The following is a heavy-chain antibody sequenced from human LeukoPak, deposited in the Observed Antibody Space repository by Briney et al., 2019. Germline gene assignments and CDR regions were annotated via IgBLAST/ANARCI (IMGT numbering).Heavy chain of an antibody. D-gene: IGHD3-16*02. CDR1: GGSISNYY. CDR2: FFYSDST. Sequence: PSETLSLTCSVSGGSISNYYWSWIRQPPGKGLEWIGYFFYSDSTNYNPSLKSRVTISVDTSKNQFSLKLSSVTAADTAVYYCARDLGGDYVWGSYRDDAFDIWGQGTMVTVSS. V-gene: IGHV4-59*01. CDR3: ARDLGGDYVWGSYRDDAFDI. J-gene: IGHJ3*02.